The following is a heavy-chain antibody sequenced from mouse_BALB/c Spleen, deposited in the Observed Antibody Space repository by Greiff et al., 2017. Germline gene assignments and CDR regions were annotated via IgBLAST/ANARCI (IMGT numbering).Heavy chain of an antibody. CDR2: ISSGSSTI. J-gene: IGHJ2*01. D-gene: IGHD4-1*02. CDR1: GFTFSSFG. V-gene: IGHV5-17*02. CDR3: ARGQSPTGFYFDY. Sequence: EVQGVESGGGLVQPGGSRKLSCAASGFTFSSFGMHWVRQAPEKGLEWVAYISSGSSTIYYADTVKGRFTISRDNPKNTLFLQMTSLRSEDTAMYYCARGQSPTGFYFDYWGQGTTLTVSS.